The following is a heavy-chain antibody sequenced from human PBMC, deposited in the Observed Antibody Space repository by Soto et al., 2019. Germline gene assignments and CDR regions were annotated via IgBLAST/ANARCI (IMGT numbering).Heavy chain of an antibody. J-gene: IGHJ5*02. Sequence: SETLSLTCAVSGYSISSGYYWGWIRQPPGKGLEWIGSIYHSGSTYYNPSLKSRVTISVDTSNNQFSLKLSSVTAADTAVYHWARGVVTPYGWFDPWGQGTLVTVSS. V-gene: IGHV4-38-2*01. CDR3: ARGVVTPYGWFDP. CDR1: GYSISSGYY. D-gene: IGHD3-3*01. CDR2: IYHSGST.